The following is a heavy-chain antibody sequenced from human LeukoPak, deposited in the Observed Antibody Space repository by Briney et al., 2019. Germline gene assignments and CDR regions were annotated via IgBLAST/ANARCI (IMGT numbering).Heavy chain of an antibody. CDR3: AKIPSSSTYFDY. J-gene: IGHJ4*02. CDR1: RFTFTSDG. Sequence: TGGSLRLSCAAARFTFTSDGIQWVRQAPGKGLEWVSFISYDGSDKYYADSVKGRFTISRDNSRNTLYLQMNSLRIEDTAVDYCAKIPSSSTYFDYWGQGTLVTVSS. V-gene: IGHV3-30*02. CDR2: ISYDGSDK. D-gene: IGHD6-6*01.